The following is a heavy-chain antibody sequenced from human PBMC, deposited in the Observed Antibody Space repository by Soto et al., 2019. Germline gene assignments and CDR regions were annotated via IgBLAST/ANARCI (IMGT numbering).Heavy chain of an antibody. V-gene: IGHV3-23*01. D-gene: IGHD6-13*01. CDR1: GFTFSSYA. J-gene: IGHJ4*02. CDR2: ISGSGGST. CDR3: AKDRQDIAAAAIGFDY. Sequence: GGSLRLSCAASGFTFSSYAMSWVRQAPGKGLEWVSAISGSGGSTYYADSVKGRFTISRDNSKNTLYLQMNSLRAEDTAVYYCAKDRQDIAAAAIGFDYWGQGTLVTVSS.